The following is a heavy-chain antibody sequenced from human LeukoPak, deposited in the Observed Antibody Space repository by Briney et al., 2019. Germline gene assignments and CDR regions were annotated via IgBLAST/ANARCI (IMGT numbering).Heavy chain of an antibody. Sequence: ASVKVSCMASGYTFSSYGISWVRQAPGQGLEWMGRISAYNGNTNYAQKFQGRVTMTTDTSTTTAYMELRSLRSDDTAVYYCARDRVTYSTSSGVDYWGQGTLVTVSS. D-gene: IGHD6-6*01. CDR3: ARDRVTYSTSSGVDY. V-gene: IGHV1-18*01. CDR2: ISAYNGNT. CDR1: GYTFSSYG. J-gene: IGHJ4*02.